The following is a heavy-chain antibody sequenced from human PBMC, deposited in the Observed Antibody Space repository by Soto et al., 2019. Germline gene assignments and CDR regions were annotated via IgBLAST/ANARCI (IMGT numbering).Heavy chain of an antibody. CDR2: INHSAGT. Sequence: PSETLSLTCAVYGGSFSDYYWSWIRQPPGKGLEWIGEINHSAGTNYNPSLKSRVTISLDTSKSHFSLNLRSVTAADTAVYYCARSFMVRGVITGQRAIDYWGQGTLVTVSS. CDR1: GGSFSDYY. CDR3: ARSFMVRGVITGQRAIDY. V-gene: IGHV4-34*01. J-gene: IGHJ4*02. D-gene: IGHD3-10*01.